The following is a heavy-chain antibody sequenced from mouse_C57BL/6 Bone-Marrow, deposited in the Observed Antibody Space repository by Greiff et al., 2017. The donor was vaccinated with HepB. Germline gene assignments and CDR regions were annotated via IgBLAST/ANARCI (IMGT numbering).Heavy chain of an antibody. J-gene: IGHJ1*03. CDR3: ARRIYYYGSSPYWYFDV. Sequence: QVQLQQSGAELARPGASVKLSCKASGYTFTSYGISWVKQRTGQGLEWIGEIYPRSGNTYYNEKFKGKATLTADKSSSTAYMELRSLTSEDSAVYFCARRIYYYGSSPYWYFDVWGTGTTVTVSS. CDR2: IYPRSGNT. CDR1: GYTFTSYG. V-gene: IGHV1-81*01. D-gene: IGHD1-1*01.